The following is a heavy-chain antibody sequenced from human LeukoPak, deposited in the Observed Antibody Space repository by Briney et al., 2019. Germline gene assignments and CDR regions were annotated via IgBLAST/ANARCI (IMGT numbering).Heavy chain of an antibody. V-gene: IGHV4-34*01. CDR2: IHYSGRI. CDR3: SRGTDAYKCGNS. Sequence: PSETLSLTCAVYGGSFSGYYWTWIRQPPGKGLEWIGEIHYSGRINYNPSLKSRVTISADTSNNYFSLKMNSVTAADTAVYYCSRGTDAYKCGNSWGQGTLVTVSS. CDR1: GGSFSGYY. D-gene: IGHD5-24*01. J-gene: IGHJ4*02.